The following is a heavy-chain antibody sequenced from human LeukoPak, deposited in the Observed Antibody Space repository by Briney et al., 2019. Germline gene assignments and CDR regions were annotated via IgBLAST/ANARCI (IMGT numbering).Heavy chain of an antibody. CDR2: IDHSGGT. Sequence: SETLSLTCAVFGGSFSDYFWSWISQPPGRGLEWLGEIDHSGGTNYNPSLKSRVTMSVDTSKNQFSLKMTSVAAADAAVYYCARMRGGGIGYSNYMDVWGKGTTVIVSS. V-gene: IGHV4-34*01. CDR1: GGSFSDYF. CDR3: ARMRGGGIGYSNYMDV. D-gene: IGHD2-15*01. J-gene: IGHJ6*03.